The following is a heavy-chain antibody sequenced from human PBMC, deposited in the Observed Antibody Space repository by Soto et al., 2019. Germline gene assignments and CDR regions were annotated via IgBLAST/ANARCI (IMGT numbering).Heavy chain of an antibody. Sequence: SETLSLTCTVSGGSMSSYYWTWLRQSPGRGLEWIGYIYYSGTTYYNPPLKSRVTISVDTSKNQSSLRLSSVTAADTAVYYCATYYDSSGPTFDYWGQGTPVTVSS. J-gene: IGHJ4*02. D-gene: IGHD3-22*01. CDR2: IYYSGTT. CDR3: ATYYDSSGPTFDY. V-gene: IGHV4-59*08. CDR1: GGSMSSYY.